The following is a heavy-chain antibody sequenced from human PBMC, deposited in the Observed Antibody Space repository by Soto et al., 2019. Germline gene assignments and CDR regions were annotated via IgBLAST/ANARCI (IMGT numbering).Heavy chain of an antibody. V-gene: IGHV3-33*01. CDR3: ASGYSRPGDH. CDR2: IWYDGSNK. J-gene: IGHJ4*02. D-gene: IGHD5-18*01. Sequence: QVQLVESGGGVVQPGRSLRLSCAASGFTFSSYGMHWVRQAPGKGLEWVAVIWYDGSNKYYADSVKGRFTISRDNSKNTLYLQMNSLRAEDTAVYHCASGYSRPGDHWGQGTLVTVSS. CDR1: GFTFSSYG.